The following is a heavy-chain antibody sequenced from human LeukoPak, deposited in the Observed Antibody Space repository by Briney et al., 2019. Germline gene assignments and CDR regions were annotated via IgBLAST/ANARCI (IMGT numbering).Heavy chain of an antibody. D-gene: IGHD3-16*01. Sequence: GASVKVSFKASGYTFTGYYMHWVRQAPGQGLEWMGWINPNSGDTKYAQKFQGRVTMTRDTSISTAYMELSRLRSDDTALYYCATQRGSYLWGTDFDYWGQGTLVTVSS. CDR3: ATQRGSYLWGTDFDY. J-gene: IGHJ4*02. V-gene: IGHV1-2*02. CDR1: GYTFTGYY. CDR2: INPNSGDT.